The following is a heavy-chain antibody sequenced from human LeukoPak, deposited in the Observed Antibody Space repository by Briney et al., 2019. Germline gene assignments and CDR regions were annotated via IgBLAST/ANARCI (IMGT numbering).Heavy chain of an antibody. CDR2: INHSGST. CDR3: ARGKNYYGSGSYYNKASYGMDV. J-gene: IGHJ6*02. D-gene: IGHD3-10*01. CDR1: GGSFSGYY. V-gene: IGHV4-34*01. Sequence: SETLSLTCAVYGGSFSGYYWSWIRQPPGKGLEWIGEINHSGSTNYNPSLKSRVTISVDTSKNQFSLKPSSVTAAGTAVYYCARGKNYYGSGSYYNKASYGMDVWGQGTTVTVSS.